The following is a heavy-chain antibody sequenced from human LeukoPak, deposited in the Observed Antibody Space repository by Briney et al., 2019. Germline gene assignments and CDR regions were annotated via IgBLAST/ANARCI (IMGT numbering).Heavy chain of an antibody. Sequence: GGSLRLSCAASGFTFSSYEMNWVRQAPGKGLEWVSYISSSGSTIYYADSVKGRFTISRDNAKNSLYLQMNSLRAEDTALYYCAKDMHAWLDGAFGIWGQGTMVTVSS. D-gene: IGHD5-24*01. V-gene: IGHV3-48*03. CDR1: GFTFSSYE. J-gene: IGHJ3*02. CDR2: ISSSGSTI. CDR3: AKDMHAWLDGAFGI.